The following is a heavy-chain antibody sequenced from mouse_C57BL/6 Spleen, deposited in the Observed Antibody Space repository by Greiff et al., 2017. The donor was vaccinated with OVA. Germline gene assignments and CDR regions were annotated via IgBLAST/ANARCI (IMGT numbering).Heavy chain of an antibody. Sequence: EVKLMESGGGLVKPGGSLKLSCAASGFTFSDYGMHWVRQAPEKGLEWVAYISSGSSTIYYADTVKGRFTISRDNAKNTLFLQMTSLRSEDTAMYYCAIFWYFDVWGTGTTVTVSS. J-gene: IGHJ1*03. CDR3: AIFWYFDV. CDR1: GFTFSDYG. V-gene: IGHV5-17*01. CDR2: ISSGSSTI.